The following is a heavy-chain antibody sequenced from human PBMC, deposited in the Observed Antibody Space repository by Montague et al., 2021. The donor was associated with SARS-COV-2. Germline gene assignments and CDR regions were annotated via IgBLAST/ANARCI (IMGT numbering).Heavy chain of an antibody. D-gene: IGHD2-2*02. J-gene: IGHJ6*03. CDR3: ARLGEGVVPAPILGVGPYYSYFYMDV. Sequence: SETLSLTCAVYGGSFSGYYWNWIRQPPGKGLKWIGEINHSGSANYNPSLKRRVTISVDTSKNQFSLRLNSVTAADTAVYYCARLGEGVVPAPILGVGPYYSYFYMDVWGKGATVTVSS. CDR2: INHSGSA. V-gene: IGHV4-34*01. CDR1: GGSFSGYY.